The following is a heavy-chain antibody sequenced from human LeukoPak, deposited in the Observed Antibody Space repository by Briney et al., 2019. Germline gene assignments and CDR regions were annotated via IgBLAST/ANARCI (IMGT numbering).Heavy chain of an antibody. CDR1: GFTFSSYG. CDR2: ISYDGSNK. CDR3: AKDEYYYDSSGPTY. Sequence: SGGSLRLSCAASGFTFSSYGMHWVRQAPGKGLEWVAVISYDGSNKYYADSVKGRFTISRDNSKNTLYLQMNSLRAEDTAVYYCAKDEYYYDSSGPTYWGQGTLVTVSS. J-gene: IGHJ4*02. V-gene: IGHV3-30*18. D-gene: IGHD3-22*01.